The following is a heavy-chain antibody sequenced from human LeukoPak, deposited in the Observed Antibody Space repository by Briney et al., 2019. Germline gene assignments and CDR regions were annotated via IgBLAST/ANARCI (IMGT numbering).Heavy chain of an antibody. Sequence: PSETLSLTCTVSGYSISSGYYWSWIWQPPGEGLEWIGTIYHSGSTYYNSSLKSRLTISVDTSSNQFSLKLTSVIAADTAVYYCATGGGIAVAGEWGQGTLVTVSS. V-gene: IGHV4-38-2*02. D-gene: IGHD6-19*01. CDR2: IYHSGST. CDR1: GYSISSGYY. CDR3: ATGGGIAVAGE. J-gene: IGHJ4*02.